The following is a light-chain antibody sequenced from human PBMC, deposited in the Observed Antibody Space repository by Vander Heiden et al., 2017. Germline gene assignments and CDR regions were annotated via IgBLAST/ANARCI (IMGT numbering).Light chain of an antibody. CDR2: AAS. J-gene: IGKJ2*01. CDR3: HHRYSTGHT. V-gene: IGKV1-39*01. CDR1: QSISSY. Sequence: DIQMTQSPSSLSASVGDRVTITCRASQSISSYLNWYQQKPGKAPKLLIYAASSLQSAVPSTFSGSGSGTAFTLTIIRLQPADFATYYCHHRYSTGHTFGQGTKLEIK.